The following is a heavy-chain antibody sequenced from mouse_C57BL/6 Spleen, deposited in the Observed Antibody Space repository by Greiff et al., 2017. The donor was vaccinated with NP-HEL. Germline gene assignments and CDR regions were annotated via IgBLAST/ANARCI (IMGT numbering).Heavy chain of an antibody. CDR3: ARAIYYGSSSDFDY. D-gene: IGHD1-1*01. J-gene: IGHJ2*01. CDR2: IYPGDGDT. V-gene: IGHV1-80*01. Sequence: VQLQQSGAELVKPGASVKISCKASGYAFSSYWMNWVKQRPGKGLEWIGQIYPGDGDTNYNGKFKGKATLTADKSSSTAYMQLSSLTSEDSAVYFCARAIYYGSSSDFDYWGQGTTLTVSS. CDR1: GYAFSSYW.